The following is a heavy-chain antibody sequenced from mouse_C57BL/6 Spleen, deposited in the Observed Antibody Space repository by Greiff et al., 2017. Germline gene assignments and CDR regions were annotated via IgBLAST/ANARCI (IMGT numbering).Heavy chain of an antibody. V-gene: IGHV1-81*01. CDR3: AREGYFTTVVPNYFDY. CDR1: GYTFTSYG. Sequence: VQLKQSGAELARPGASVKLSCKASGYTFTSYGISWVKQRTGQGLEWIGEIYPRSGNTYYNEKFKGKATLTADKSSSTAYMELRSLTSEDSAVYFCAREGYFTTVVPNYFDYWGQGTTLTVSS. D-gene: IGHD1-1*01. J-gene: IGHJ2*01. CDR2: IYPRSGNT.